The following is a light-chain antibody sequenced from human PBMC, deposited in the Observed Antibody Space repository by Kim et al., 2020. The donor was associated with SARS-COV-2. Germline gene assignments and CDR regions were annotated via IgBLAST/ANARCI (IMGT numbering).Light chain of an antibody. CDR3: QHRMTWPVT. CDR1: QSVNNY. CDR2: DVS. J-gene: IGKJ4*01. V-gene: IGKV3-11*01. Sequence: EVVLTQSPATLSLSPGERATLSCRASQSVNNYLAWYQQKPGQPPRLLLYDVSNRATGIPARFSGSGSGTDFTLTISSLEPEDFAVYYCQHRMTWPVTFGGGTKLEIK.